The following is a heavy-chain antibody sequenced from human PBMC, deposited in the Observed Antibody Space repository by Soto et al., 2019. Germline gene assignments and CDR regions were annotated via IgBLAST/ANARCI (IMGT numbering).Heavy chain of an antibody. CDR2: ISAYNGNT. CDR3: ASDDGYRGPGWFDP. V-gene: IGHV1-18*01. D-gene: IGHD5-12*01. Sequence: QVQLVQSGAEVKKPGASVKVSCKASGYTFSSYGIIWVRQAPGQGREWMGWISAYNGNTNYAQKLQGRVTMTTDTSTSTAYVELRSLRSDDTAVYYCASDDGYRGPGWFDPWGQGTLVTVSS. CDR1: GYTFSSYG. J-gene: IGHJ5*02.